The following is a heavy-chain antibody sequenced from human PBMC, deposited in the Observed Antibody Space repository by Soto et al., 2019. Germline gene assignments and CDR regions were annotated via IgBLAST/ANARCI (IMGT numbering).Heavy chain of an antibody. CDR1: GGTFSSYA. Sequence: SVKVSCKASGGTFSSYAISWVRQAPGQGLEWMGGIIPIFGTANYAQKFQGRVTITADESTSTAYMELSSLRSEDTAVYYCASLYYYDSSGYPPRAFDIWGQGTMVTVSS. D-gene: IGHD3-22*01. CDR3: ASLYYYDSSGYPPRAFDI. V-gene: IGHV1-69*13. J-gene: IGHJ3*02. CDR2: IIPIFGTA.